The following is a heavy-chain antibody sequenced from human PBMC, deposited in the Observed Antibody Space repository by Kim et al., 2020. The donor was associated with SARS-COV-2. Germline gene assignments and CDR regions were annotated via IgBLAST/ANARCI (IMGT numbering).Heavy chain of an antibody. D-gene: IGHD5-18*01. CDR3: AKDRNELWSSYYYYSCV. Sequence: GGSLRLSCAASGFTFSSYGMHWVRQAPGKGLEWVAVISYDGSKKYYADSVKGRFTISRDNSKNTLYLQMNSLRAEDTAVYYCAKDRNELWSSYYYYSCV. J-gene: IGHJ6*01. CDR1: GFTFSSYG. V-gene: IGHV3-30*18. CDR2: ISYDGSKK.